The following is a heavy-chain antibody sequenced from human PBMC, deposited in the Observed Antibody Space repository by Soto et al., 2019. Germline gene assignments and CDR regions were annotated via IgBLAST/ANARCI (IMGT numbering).Heavy chain of an antibody. CDR3: AGVRGPYCGGECYPPTPNWFDP. D-gene: IGHD2-21*01. J-gene: IGHJ5*02. Sequence: QLQLQESGSGLVKPSQTLSLSCAVSGGSISSGGYSWSWIRQPPGKGLEWIGYIYHSWSTYYNPSLKCLVTISVDRSKNHFSLNLSSVTAADSAVYYCAGVRGPYCGGECYPPTPNWFDPWGQGTLVTVSS. V-gene: IGHV4-30-2*01. CDR2: IYHSWST. CDR1: GGSISSGGYS.